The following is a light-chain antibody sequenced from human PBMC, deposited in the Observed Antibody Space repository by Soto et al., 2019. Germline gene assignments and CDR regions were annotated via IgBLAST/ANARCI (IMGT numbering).Light chain of an antibody. V-gene: IGLV1-40*01. CDR1: SSNIGAGYD. J-gene: IGLJ2*01. CDR2: GDN. Sequence: QSVLTQPPSVSGAPGQRGTISCTGSSSNIGAGYDVHWYRQLPGAAPKVLIYGDNNRPSGVPDRFSGSKSGTSASLAITGLQSEDEADYYCQSYDTSLSGLVVFGVGTKLTVL. CDR3: QSYDTSLSGLVV.